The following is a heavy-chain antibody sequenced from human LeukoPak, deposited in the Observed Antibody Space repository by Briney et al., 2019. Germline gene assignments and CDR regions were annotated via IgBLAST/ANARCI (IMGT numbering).Heavy chain of an antibody. CDR2: ISGSGGST. D-gene: IGHD5-18*01. V-gene: IGHV3-23*01. Sequence: GGSLRLSCAASGFTFSSYAMSWVRQAPGKGLEWVSAISGSGGSTYYADSVKGRFTISRDNSKNTLYLQMNSLRAEDTAVYYCAKDPGGYSYGPQLDYWGQGTLVTVTS. CDR3: AKDPGGYSYGPQLDY. J-gene: IGHJ4*02. CDR1: GFTFSSYA.